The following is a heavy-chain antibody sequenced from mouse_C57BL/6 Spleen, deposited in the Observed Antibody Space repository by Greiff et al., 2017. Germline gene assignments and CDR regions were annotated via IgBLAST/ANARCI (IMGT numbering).Heavy chain of an antibody. D-gene: IGHD2-3*01. CDR3: AREGWFPSGYFDV. V-gene: IGHV3-6*01. CDR1: GYSITSGYY. Sequence: EVKLQESGPGLVKPSQSLSLTCSVTGYSITSGYYWNWIRQFPGNKLEWRGYISYDGSNNYNPSLKNRISFTRDTSKNQFFLKLNSVTTEDTATYYCAREGWFPSGYFDVWGTGTTVTVSS. J-gene: IGHJ1*03. CDR2: ISYDGSN.